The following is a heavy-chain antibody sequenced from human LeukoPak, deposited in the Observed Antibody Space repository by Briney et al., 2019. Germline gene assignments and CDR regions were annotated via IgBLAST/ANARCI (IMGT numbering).Heavy chain of an antibody. D-gene: IGHD2-8*01. CDR2: IYYSGST. Sequence: SETLSLTCTVSGGSISSGDYYWSWIRQPPGKGLEWIGYIYYSGSTYYNPSLKSRVTISVDTSKNQFSLKLSSVTAADTAVYYCARDRPVTLQGVNYYYGMDVWGQGTTVTVSS. CDR3: ARDRPVTLQGVNYYYGMDV. J-gene: IGHJ6*02. CDR1: GGSISSGDYY. V-gene: IGHV4-30-4*01.